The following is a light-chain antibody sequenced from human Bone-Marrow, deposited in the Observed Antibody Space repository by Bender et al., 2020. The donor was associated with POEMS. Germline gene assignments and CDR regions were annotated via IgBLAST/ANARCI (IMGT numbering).Light chain of an antibody. Sequence: QSALTQPASVSGSPGQSITISCTGSSTDVGNYNLVSWYQQLPGKAPKVILYEVTKRPSGVSSRFSGSRSGNTASLTISGLRAEDEAHYYCCSYATGGTWVFGGGTKVTVL. CDR1: STDVGNYNL. CDR3: CSYATGGTWV. V-gene: IGLV2-23*02. J-gene: IGLJ2*01. CDR2: EVT.